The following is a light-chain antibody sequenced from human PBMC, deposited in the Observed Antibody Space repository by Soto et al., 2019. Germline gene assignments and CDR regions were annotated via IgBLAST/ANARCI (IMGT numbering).Light chain of an antibody. CDR2: GNS. J-gene: IGLJ2*01. Sequence: QSVLTQSPSVSASPGQTVTISCTGSSSNIGAGYDLHWYQQLPGTVPKLLIYGNSNRPSGVPDRFSGSKSGTSASLAITGLQAEDEADYYCQSYDNSLSAYVVFGGGTKLTVL. CDR1: SSNIGAGYD. CDR3: QSYDNSLSAYVV. V-gene: IGLV1-40*01.